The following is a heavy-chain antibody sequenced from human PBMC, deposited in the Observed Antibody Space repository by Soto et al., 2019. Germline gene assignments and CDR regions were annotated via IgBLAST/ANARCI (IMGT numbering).Heavy chain of an antibody. CDR2: IITIFGTA. J-gene: IGHJ4*02. V-gene: IGHV1-69*06. D-gene: IGHD2-21*01. Sequence: SVKVSCKASGGTFSSYAISWVRQAPGQGHEWMGGIITIFGTANYAQKFQGRVTITAAKSTSTAYMELSSLRSEDTAVYYWASLSNCESYGDYFDNWGQVTLVTVPS. CDR1: GGTFSSYA. CDR3: ASLSNCESYGDYFDN.